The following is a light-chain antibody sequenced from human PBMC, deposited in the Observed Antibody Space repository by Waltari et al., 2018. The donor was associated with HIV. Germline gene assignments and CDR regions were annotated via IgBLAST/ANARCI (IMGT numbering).Light chain of an antibody. CDR2: EVS. CDR3: CSYAGSSTFGV. J-gene: IGLJ3*02. Sequence: SALTQPASGSGSPGQSITISCTGTSSDVGSYNLVSWYQQHPGKAPKLMIYEVSKRPSGGSNRFSGSKSGNTASLTISGLQAEDEADYYCCSYAGSSTFGVFGGGTKLTVL. V-gene: IGLV2-23*02. CDR1: SSDVGSYNL.